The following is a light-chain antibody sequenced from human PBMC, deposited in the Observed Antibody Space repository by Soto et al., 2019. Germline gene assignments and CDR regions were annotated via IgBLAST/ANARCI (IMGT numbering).Light chain of an antibody. Sequence: IVLTQSPATLSLSPGERATRSCRASQSVSSYLAWYQQKPGQAPRLLIYDASNRATGIPARFSGSGSGTDFTLTISSLEPEDFAVYYCHQRSNWPPWTFGQGTKVDI. J-gene: IGKJ1*01. V-gene: IGKV3-11*01. CDR1: QSVSSY. CDR2: DAS. CDR3: HQRSNWPPWT.